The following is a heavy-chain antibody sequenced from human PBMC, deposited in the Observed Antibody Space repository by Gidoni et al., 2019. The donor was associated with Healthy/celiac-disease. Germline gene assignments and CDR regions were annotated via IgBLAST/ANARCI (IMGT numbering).Heavy chain of an antibody. CDR3: ATAPHNWNY. V-gene: IGHV1-24*01. J-gene: IGHJ4*02. CDR1: GYTLTEFS. CDR2: FDPEDGET. D-gene: IGHD1-20*01. Sequence: QVQLVQSGAEGKKPGASVKVSCKVSGYTLTEFSMHWVRQAPGNGLEWMGGFDPEDGETIYAQNFRCRVTMTEDTSTDTAYMELSSLRSEDTAVYYCATAPHNWNYWGQGTLVTVSS.